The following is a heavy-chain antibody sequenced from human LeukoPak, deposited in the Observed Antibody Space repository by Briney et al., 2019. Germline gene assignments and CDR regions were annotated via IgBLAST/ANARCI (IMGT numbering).Heavy chain of an antibody. CDR3: AKDAGPTVTTRLRYFDY. D-gene: IGHD4-11*01. CDR1: GFAFSSYG. CDR2: IRYDGSNK. V-gene: IGHV3-30*02. Sequence: GGSLRLSCAASGFAFSSYGMHWVRQAPGKGLEWVAFIRYDGSNKYYADSVKGRFTISRDNSKNTLYLQMNSLRAEDTAVYYCAKDAGPTVTTRLRYFDYWGQGTLVTVS. J-gene: IGHJ4*02.